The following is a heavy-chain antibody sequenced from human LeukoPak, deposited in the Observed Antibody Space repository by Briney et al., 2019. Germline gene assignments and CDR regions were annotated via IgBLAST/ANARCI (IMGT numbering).Heavy chain of an antibody. Sequence: PGGSLRLSCGASGFTFSNYWMSWVRQAPGKGLEWVSAISGSGGSTYYADSVKGRFTISRDNSKNTLYLQMNSLRAEDTAVYYCATTEEYYDFWSGYYRRWFDPWGQGTLVTVSS. CDR2: ISGSGGST. CDR3: ATTEEYYDFWSGYYRRWFDP. CDR1: GFTFSNYW. J-gene: IGHJ5*02. D-gene: IGHD3-3*01. V-gene: IGHV3-23*01.